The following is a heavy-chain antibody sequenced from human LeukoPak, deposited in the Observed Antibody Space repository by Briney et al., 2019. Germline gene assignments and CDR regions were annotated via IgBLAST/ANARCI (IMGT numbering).Heavy chain of an antibody. CDR1: GFTFSSYA. J-gene: IGHJ4*02. D-gene: IGHD1-26*01. V-gene: IGHV3-23*01. CDR3: AKEMFSGSYSCFDY. Sequence: GGPLRLSCAASGFTFSSYAMSWVRRAPGKGLEWVSSISFSGTSTYYADSVKGRFTISRDISKNTLYLQMNSLRAEDTAVYYCAKEMFSGSYSCFDYWGQGTLVTVSS. CDR2: ISFSGTST.